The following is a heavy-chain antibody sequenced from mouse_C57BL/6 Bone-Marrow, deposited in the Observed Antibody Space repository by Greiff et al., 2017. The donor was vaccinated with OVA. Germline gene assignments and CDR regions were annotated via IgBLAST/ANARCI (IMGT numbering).Heavy chain of an antibody. V-gene: IGHV5-4*03. D-gene: IGHD2-4*01. J-gene: IGHJ3*01. CDR1: GFTFSSYA. Sequence: EVKVVESGGGLVKPGGSLKLSCAASGFTFSSYAMSWVRQTPEKRLEWVATISDGGSYTYYPDNVKGRFTISRDNAKNNLYLQMSHLKSEDTAMYYCARGPGGLRRGAWFAYWGQGTLVTVSA. CDR2: ISDGGSYT. CDR3: ARGPGGLRRGAWFAY.